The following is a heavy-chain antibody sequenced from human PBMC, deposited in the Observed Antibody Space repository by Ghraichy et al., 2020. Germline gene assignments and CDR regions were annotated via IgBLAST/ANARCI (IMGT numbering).Heavy chain of an antibody. CDR3: TRDLGDGYNIFDY. V-gene: IGHV3-49*03. CDR1: GFTFGDYA. J-gene: IGHJ4*02. CDR2: IRSKAYGGTT. Sequence: GGALRLSCTASGFTFGDYAMSWSRQAPGKGLEWVGFIRSKAYGGTTEYAASVKGRFTISRDDSKSIAYLQMNSLKTEDTAVYYCTRDLGDGYNIFDYWGQGTLVTVSS. D-gene: IGHD5-24*01.